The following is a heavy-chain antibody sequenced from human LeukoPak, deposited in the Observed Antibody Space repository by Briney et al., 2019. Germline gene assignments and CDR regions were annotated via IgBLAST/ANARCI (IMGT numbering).Heavy chain of an antibody. D-gene: IGHD3-3*01. V-gene: IGHV3-23*01. J-gene: IGHJ4*02. CDR1: GFTFSSYA. CDR3: SAGKVFGVVIINYFDY. CDR2: ISGSGGST. Sequence: GGSLRLSCAASGFTFSSYAMSWVRQAPGKGLGWVSAISGSGGSTYYADSVKGRFTISRDNSKNTLYLQMNSLRAEDTAVYYCSAGKVFGVVIINYFDYWGQGTLVTVSS.